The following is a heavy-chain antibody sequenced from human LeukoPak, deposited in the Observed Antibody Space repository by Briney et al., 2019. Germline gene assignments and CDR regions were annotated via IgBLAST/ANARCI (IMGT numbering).Heavy chain of an antibody. CDR3: ARGTYYYDSSGYYGGAYYNWFDP. Sequence: SETLSLTCTVSGGSISSSSYYWGWIRQPPGKGLEWIGSIYYSGSTYYNPSLKSRVTISVDTSKNQFSLKLSSVTAADTAVYYCARGTYYYDSSGYYGGAYYNWFDPWGQGTLVTVSS. CDR2: IYYSGST. CDR1: GGSISSSSYY. D-gene: IGHD3-22*01. J-gene: IGHJ5*02. V-gene: IGHV4-39*07.